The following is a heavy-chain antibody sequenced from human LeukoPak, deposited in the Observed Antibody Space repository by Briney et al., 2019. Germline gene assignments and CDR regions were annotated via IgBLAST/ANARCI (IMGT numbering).Heavy chain of an antibody. CDR2: IYYSGST. D-gene: IGHD2-15*01. CDR3: ARGYCSGGSCYRGGDWFDP. J-gene: IGHJ5*02. CDR1: GGSISSSSYY. Sequence: SETLSLTCTVSGGSISSSSYYWGWIRQPPGKGLEWIGSIYYSGSTYYNPSLKSRVTISVDTSKNQFSLKLSSVTAAGTAVYYCARGYCSGGSCYRGGDWFDPWGQGTLVTVSS. V-gene: IGHV4-39*07.